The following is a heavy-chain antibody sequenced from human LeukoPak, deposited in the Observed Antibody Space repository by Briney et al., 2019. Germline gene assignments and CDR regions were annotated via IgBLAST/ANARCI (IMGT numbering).Heavy chain of an antibody. CDR1: GFTFSDYY. V-gene: IGHV3-11*01. Sequence: GGSLRLSCAASGFTFSDYYMSWIRQAPGKGLEWVSYISSSGSTIYYADSVKGRFTISRDNAKNSLYLQMNSLRAEDTAVYYCGTGYSSSSDAFDIWGQGTMVTVSS. J-gene: IGHJ3*02. CDR2: ISSSGSTI. D-gene: IGHD6-13*01. CDR3: GTGYSSSSDAFDI.